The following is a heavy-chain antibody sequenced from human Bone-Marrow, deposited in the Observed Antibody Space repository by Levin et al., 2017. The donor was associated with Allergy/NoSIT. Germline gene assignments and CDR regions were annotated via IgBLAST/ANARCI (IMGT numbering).Heavy chain of an antibody. CDR2: ISSRSSSR. Sequence: GGYLRLSCAASGFTFSDYFMSWIRQAPGKGLEWISYISSRSSSRYYADSVKGRFTISRDDAKNSLYLQMNSLRAEDTAVYYCARIYGSEETFDIWGRGTMVTVYS. CDR1: GFTFSDYF. CDR3: ARIYGSEETFDI. D-gene: IGHD2-15*01. V-gene: IGHV3-11*01. J-gene: IGHJ3*02.